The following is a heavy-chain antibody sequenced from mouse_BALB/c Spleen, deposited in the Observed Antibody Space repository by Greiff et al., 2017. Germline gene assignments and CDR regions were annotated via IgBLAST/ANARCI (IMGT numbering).Heavy chain of an antibody. V-gene: IGHV2-9*02. D-gene: IGHD4-1*01. Sequence: VQRVESGPGLVAPSQSLSITCTVSGFSLTSYGVHWVRQPPGKGLEWLGVIWAGGSTNYNSALMSRLSISKDNSKSQVFLKMNSLQTDDTAMYYCARDYVGRGYFDYWGQGTTLTVSS. J-gene: IGHJ2*01. CDR3: ARDYVGRGYFDY. CDR1: GFSLTSYG. CDR2: IWAGGST.